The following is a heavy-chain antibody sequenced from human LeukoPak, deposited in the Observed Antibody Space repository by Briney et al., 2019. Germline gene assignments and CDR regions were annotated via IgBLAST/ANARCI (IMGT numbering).Heavy chain of an antibody. CDR2: IYPGDSDT. J-gene: IGHJ3*02. Sequence: PGESLKISCKGSGYSFTSYWIGWVRQMPGKGLEWMGIIYPGDSDTRYSPSFQGRVTISADKSISTAYLQWSSLKASDTAMYYCARGHIAVAKTGAFDIWGQGTMVTVSS. D-gene: IGHD6-19*01. CDR3: ARGHIAVAKTGAFDI. V-gene: IGHV5-51*01. CDR1: GYSFTSYW.